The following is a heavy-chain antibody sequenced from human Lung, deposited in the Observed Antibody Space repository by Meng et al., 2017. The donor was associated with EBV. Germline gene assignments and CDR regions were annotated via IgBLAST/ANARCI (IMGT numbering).Heavy chain of an antibody. CDR1: GDSLTTNNW. CDR3: ARGEGVLAVAGRFDY. CDR2: IYHTGST. V-gene: IGHV4-4*02. D-gene: IGHD6-19*01. J-gene: IGHJ4*02. Sequence: QPQLQESGPGLVKPSEALSLTCSVSGDSLTTNNWWSWVRQSPDKGLEWIGEIYHTGSTNYNPSLKSRLTLTVDKSKNQFSLRLSSVTAADTAVYYCARGEGVLAVAGRFDYWGQGALVTVSS.